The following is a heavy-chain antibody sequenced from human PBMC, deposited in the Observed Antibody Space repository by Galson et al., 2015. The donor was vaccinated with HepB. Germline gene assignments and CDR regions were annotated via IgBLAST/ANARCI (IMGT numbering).Heavy chain of an antibody. D-gene: IGHD2-8*01. V-gene: IGHV4-59*01. CDR1: GGSITPYY. Sequence: ETLSLTCNVSGGSITPYYYNWIRQPPGKGLEWLGYISYSGSTKYNPSLKSRVTISLDTSQTQFSLRLDSATAADTALYYCARAVVPSSIDYWGQGTLVTVSS. J-gene: IGHJ4*02. CDR3: ARAVVPSSIDY. CDR2: ISYSGST.